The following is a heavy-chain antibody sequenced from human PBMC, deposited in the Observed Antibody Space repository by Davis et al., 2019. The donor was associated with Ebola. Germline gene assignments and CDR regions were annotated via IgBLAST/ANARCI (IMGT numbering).Heavy chain of an antibody. V-gene: IGHV3-30*14. CDR1: GFTFRNYA. CDR2: IAYDGTTQ. Sequence: PGGSLRLSCAASGFTFRNYAIHWVRQAPGKGLEWVAVIAYDGTTQYYADSVKGRFNISRDNSKNTLSLQMNSLGDEDTAVYYCARDGLAAGGVTMKCLDYWGHGALVTVSS. J-gene: IGHJ4*01. D-gene: IGHD3-22*01. CDR3: ARDGLAAGGVTMKCLDY.